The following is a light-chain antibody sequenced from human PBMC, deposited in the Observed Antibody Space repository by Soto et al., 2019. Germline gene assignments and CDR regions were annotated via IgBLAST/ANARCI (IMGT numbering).Light chain of an antibody. CDR2: AAS. J-gene: IGKJ4*01. V-gene: IGKV1-27*01. Sequence: QMTQSPSSLSASIGGRVTITCRASQGIGTYLAWYQQRPGKVPQLLISAASTLQSGVPSRFSGSGSGTDFTLTINSLQPEDVAIYYCQKYNRAPLTFGGGTKVDIK. CDR3: QKYNRAPLT. CDR1: QGIGTY.